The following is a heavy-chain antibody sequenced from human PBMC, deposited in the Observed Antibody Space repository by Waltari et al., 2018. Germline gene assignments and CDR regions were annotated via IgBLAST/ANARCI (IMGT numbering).Heavy chain of an antibody. CDR1: GYPFSDSD. CDR2: INPKSGNT. Sequence: QMQLVQSGAEVKKPGASVKVSCKASGYPFSDSDINWGRPATGHGREWMGWINPKSGNTVSAQNFQDRVTITRDPSTSTVYMELSSLRSDDAAVYYCARVHYDFWSGYYIWGQGTLVTVPS. J-gene: IGHJ4*02. CDR3: ARVHYDFWSGYYI. V-gene: IGHV1-8*02. D-gene: IGHD3-3*01.